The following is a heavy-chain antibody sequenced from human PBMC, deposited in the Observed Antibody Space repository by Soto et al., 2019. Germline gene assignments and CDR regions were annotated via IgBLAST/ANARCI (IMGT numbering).Heavy chain of an antibody. CDR1: GTSISSYY. Sequence: PSETLSLTCTVSGTSISSYYWNWIRQPPGKGLEWIANSHYSGTTNYNPSLASLVTLSVDTSKNQFSLKMTSATAADRAMYFCARYNSSAIDYWGRGTLVTVSS. CDR3: ARYNSSAIDY. J-gene: IGHJ4*02. D-gene: IGHD1-1*01. V-gene: IGHV4-59*01. CDR2: SHYSGTT.